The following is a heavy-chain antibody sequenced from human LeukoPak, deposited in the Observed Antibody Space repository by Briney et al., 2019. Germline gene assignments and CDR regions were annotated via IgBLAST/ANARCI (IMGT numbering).Heavy chain of an antibody. CDR2: ISSSSSYI. CDR3: ARVQSYDSSGYYPYDAFDI. CDR1: GFTFSSYS. Sequence: GGSLRLSCAASGFTFSSYSMNWVRQAPGKGLEWVPSISSSSSYIYYADSVKGRFTISRDNAKNSLYLQMNSLRAEDTAVYYCARVQSYDSSGYYPYDAFDIWGQGTMVTVSS. J-gene: IGHJ3*02. V-gene: IGHV3-21*01. D-gene: IGHD3-22*01.